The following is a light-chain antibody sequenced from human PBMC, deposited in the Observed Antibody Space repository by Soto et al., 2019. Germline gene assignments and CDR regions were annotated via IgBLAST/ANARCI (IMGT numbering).Light chain of an antibody. Sequence: EIVLTQSPGTLSLSPGERATLSCRASQSVSSNFLAWYQQKPGQAPRLLIYDASSRATGIPDRFSGSGSGTYFTLIISRLEPEDFAVYYCQQYGSSPYTFGQGTKLEIK. CDR2: DAS. J-gene: IGKJ2*01. V-gene: IGKV3-20*01. CDR3: QQYGSSPYT. CDR1: QSVSSNF.